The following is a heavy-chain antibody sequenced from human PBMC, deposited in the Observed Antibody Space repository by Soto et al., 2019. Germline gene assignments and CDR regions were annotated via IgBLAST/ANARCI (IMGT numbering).Heavy chain of an antibody. CDR3: AKDGNWLDVFLDL. CDR2: SSTSGRST. CDR1: GIDFSNYA. V-gene: IGHV3-23*01. Sequence: GGSLRLSCAVSGIDFSNYAMTWVRQAPGKGLEWVAISSTSGRSTYHADSVRGRFTISRDNSKNTLYLHMTNLRAEDTAVYYCAKDGNWLDVFLDLWGQGTPVTVSS. D-gene: IGHD6-19*01. J-gene: IGHJ4*02.